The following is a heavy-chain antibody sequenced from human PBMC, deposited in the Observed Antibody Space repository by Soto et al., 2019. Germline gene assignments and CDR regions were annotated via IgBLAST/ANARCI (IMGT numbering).Heavy chain of an antibody. V-gene: IGHV3-53*01. Sequence: SLRLSCAAFGFTVSNKYMSWVRQAPGKGLEWVSVIYSGGSTYYADSVKGRLTISRDTSKNMLYLQMNSLSAEDTAVYYCATGYSYGDFYYYGLEVWGQGTTVTVSS. CDR1: GFTVSNKY. J-gene: IGHJ6*02. CDR2: IYSGGST. CDR3: ATGYSYGDFYYYGLEV. D-gene: IGHD5-18*01.